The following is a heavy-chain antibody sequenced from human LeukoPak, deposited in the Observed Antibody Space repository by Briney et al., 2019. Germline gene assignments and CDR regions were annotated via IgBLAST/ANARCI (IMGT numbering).Heavy chain of an antibody. CDR2: INQDGSEK. CDR1: GFTFTTNW. V-gene: IGHV3-7*03. CDR3: ARVLSGRGSLYDYYYYMDV. J-gene: IGHJ6*03. D-gene: IGHD3-10*01. Sequence: GGSLRLSCAASGFTFTTNWMTWVRQAPGKGLEWVATINQDGSEKYYVDSVKGRFTISRDNAKNSLYLQMNSLRAEDTAVYYCARVLSGRGSLYDYYYYMDVWGKGTTVTISS.